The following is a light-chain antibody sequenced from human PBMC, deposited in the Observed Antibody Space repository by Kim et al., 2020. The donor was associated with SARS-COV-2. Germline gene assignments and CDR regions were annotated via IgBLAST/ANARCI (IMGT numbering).Light chain of an antibody. CDR1: QDIANS. V-gene: IGKV1-27*01. Sequence: ASVGDRVTITCRARQDIANSIAWYQQKPGKVPQVLIYAASTLQSGVPSRFSGSGSGTEFTLTIGSLQTEDVATYYCQKYNSAPWTFGPGTKVDIK. CDR3: QKYNSAPWT. J-gene: IGKJ1*01. CDR2: AAS.